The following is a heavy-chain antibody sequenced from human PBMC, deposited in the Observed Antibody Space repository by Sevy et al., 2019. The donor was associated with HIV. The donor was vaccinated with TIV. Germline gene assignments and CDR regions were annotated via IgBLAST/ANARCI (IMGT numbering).Heavy chain of an antibody. CDR2: IWYDGSNK. V-gene: IGHV3-33*01. Sequence: GGSLRLSCAASGFTFSSYGMHWVRQAPGKGLEWVAVIWYDGSNKYYADSVKGRFTISRNNSRNRLYLKMNSLRAEETAVYYCARGSKTWIQLWKGDYWGQGTLVTVSS. CDR3: ARGSKTWIQLWKGDY. J-gene: IGHJ4*02. CDR1: GFTFSSYG. D-gene: IGHD5-18*01.